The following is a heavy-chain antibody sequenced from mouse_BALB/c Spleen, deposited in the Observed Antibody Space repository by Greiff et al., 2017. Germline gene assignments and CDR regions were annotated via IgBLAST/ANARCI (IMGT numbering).Heavy chain of an antibody. Sequence: EVKLMESGGGLVKLGGSLKLSCAASGFTFSSYYMSWVRQTPEKRLELVAAINSNGGSTYYPDTVKGRFTISRDNAKNTLYLQMSSLKSEDTALYYCARHGNRYYAMDYWGQGTSVTVSS. CDR2: INSNGGST. V-gene: IGHV5-6-2*01. J-gene: IGHJ4*01. CDR3: ARHGNRYYAMDY. D-gene: IGHD2-1*01. CDR1: GFTFSSYY.